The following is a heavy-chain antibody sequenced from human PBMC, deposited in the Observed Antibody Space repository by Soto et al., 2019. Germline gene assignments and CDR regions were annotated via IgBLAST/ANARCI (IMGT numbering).Heavy chain of an antibody. J-gene: IGHJ6*02. CDR2: INAGNGNT. V-gene: IGHV1-3*01. Sequence: ASVKVSCKASGYTFISYAMHWVRQAPGQRLEWMGWINAGNGNTKYSQKFQGRVTITRDTSASTAYMELSSLGSEDTAVYYCARDVGSYYYYYYGMDVCGQAPTVTVSS. CDR3: ARDVGSYYYYYYGMDV. D-gene: IGHD3-10*01. CDR1: GYTFISYA.